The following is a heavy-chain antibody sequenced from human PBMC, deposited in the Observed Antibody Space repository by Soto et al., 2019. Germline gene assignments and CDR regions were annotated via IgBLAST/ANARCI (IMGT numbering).Heavy chain of an antibody. Sequence: SETLSLTCTVSGGSISSYYWSWIRQPPGKGLEWIGYIYYSGSTNYNPSLKSRVTISVDTSKNQFSLKLSSVTAADTAVYYCARERYDSSFDDWGQGTLVTVSS. J-gene: IGHJ4*02. CDR1: GGSISSYY. CDR2: IYYSGST. V-gene: IGHV4-59*01. CDR3: ARERYDSSFDD. D-gene: IGHD3-22*01.